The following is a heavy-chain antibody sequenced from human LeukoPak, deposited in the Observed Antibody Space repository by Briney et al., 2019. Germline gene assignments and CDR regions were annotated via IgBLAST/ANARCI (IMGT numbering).Heavy chain of an antibody. CDR2: INPNSGGT. Sequence: ASVKVSCKASGYTFTGYYMHWVRQAPGQGLEWMGWINPNSGGTNYAQKFQGWVTMTRDTSISTAYMELSRLRSEDTAVYYCARGDDFWSGYYRYFDYWGQGTLVTVSS. D-gene: IGHD3-3*01. J-gene: IGHJ4*02. CDR3: ARGDDFWSGYYRYFDY. CDR1: GYTFTGYY. V-gene: IGHV1-2*04.